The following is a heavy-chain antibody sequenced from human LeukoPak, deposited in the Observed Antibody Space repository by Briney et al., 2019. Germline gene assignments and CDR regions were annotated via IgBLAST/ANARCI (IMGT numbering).Heavy chain of an antibody. CDR3: AKGGPYVRSDLSW. J-gene: IGHJ4*02. Sequence: PGGSLRLSCAASGFTFSSYAMHWVRQAPGKGLEWVAVISYDGSNKYYADSVKGRFTISRDNSKNTLYLQMNSLRAEDTAVYYCAKGGPYVRSDLSWWGQGTLVTVSS. D-gene: IGHD2-21*02. CDR1: GFTFSSYA. V-gene: IGHV3-30-3*01. CDR2: ISYDGSNK.